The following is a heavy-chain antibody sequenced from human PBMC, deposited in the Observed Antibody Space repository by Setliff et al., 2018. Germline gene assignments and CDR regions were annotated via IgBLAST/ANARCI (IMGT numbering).Heavy chain of an antibody. J-gene: IGHJ4*02. Sequence: PSETLSLTCTFSGGSIGSSFWNWIRQSPGKGLEWIGYKANRGDTNANPSLRSRLTMSVDTSKNQLSLKLDSLTAADTAVYFCAGLPRTVTHFDYWGQGALVTVSS. CDR3: AGLPRTVTHFDY. CDR1: GGSIGSSF. V-gene: IGHV4-59*01. CDR2: KANRGDT. D-gene: IGHD4-17*01.